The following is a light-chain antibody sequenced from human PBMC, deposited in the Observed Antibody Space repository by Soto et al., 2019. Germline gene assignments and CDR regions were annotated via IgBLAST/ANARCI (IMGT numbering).Light chain of an antibody. CDR3: QQYINWT. CDR1: QNIRSD. V-gene: IGKV3-15*01. CDR2: GAA. Sequence: EIVMTQSPATLSVSPGERVTLSCRASQNIRSDLAWYQQKPGQAPRLLMYGAAIRATGIPARFSGSGSGTDFTLTISSLHSEDLAVYYCQQYINWTFGQGTKMEIK. J-gene: IGKJ1*01.